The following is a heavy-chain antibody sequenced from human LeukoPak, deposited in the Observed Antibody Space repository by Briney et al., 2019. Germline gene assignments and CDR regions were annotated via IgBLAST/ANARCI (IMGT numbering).Heavy chain of an antibody. Sequence: GGSLRLSCADSGFTFSGNAMHWVRQAPGKGLEWVAVISHDGSKTYNADSVKGRLTISRDNSKNMLYLQMNSLRAEDTAVYYCNGARLAYCGGDCYSYFDYWGQGTLVTVSS. CDR2: ISHDGSKT. D-gene: IGHD2-21*02. V-gene: IGHV3-30*04. J-gene: IGHJ4*02. CDR3: NGARLAYCGGDCYSYFDY. CDR1: GFTFSGNA.